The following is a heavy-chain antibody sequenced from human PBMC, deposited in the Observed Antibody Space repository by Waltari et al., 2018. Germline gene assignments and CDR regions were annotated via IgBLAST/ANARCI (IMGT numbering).Heavy chain of an antibody. CDR1: GFTFSSYW. CDR2: IKQDGSEK. Sequence: EVQLVESGGGLVQPGGSLRPSCAASGFTFSSYWLSWVRQAPGKGLEWVANIKQDGSEKYYVDSVKGRFTISRDNAKNSLYLQMNSLRAEDTAVYYCARLWFGELYRDYWGQGTLVTVSS. J-gene: IGHJ4*02. V-gene: IGHV3-7*03. CDR3: ARLWFGELYRDY. D-gene: IGHD3-10*01.